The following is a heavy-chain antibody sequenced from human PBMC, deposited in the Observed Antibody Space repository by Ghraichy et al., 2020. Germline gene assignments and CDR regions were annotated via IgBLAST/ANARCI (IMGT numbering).Heavy chain of an antibody. CDR3: AKSFGYYYDSSDSRPFDY. CDR2: ISGSGGST. Sequence: GGSLRLSCAASGFTFSSYAMSWVRQAPGRGLEWVSVISGSGGSTYYADSVKGRFTMSRDNSKNTLYLQMNSLRAEDTAVYYCAKSFGYYYDSSDSRPFDYWGQGTLVTVSS. D-gene: IGHD3-22*01. J-gene: IGHJ4*02. CDR1: GFTFSSYA. V-gene: IGHV3-23*01.